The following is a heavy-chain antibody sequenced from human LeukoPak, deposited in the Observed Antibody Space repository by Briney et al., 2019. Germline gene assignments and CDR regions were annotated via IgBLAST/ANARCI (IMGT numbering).Heavy chain of an antibody. D-gene: IGHD2-2*01. V-gene: IGHV3-23*01. Sequence: GGSLRLSCATSGFTFSSFGMSWVRQAPGKGLEWVSSISGSGNTYYADSVKGRFTVSRDNSNNTLYLPVNSLRVEDTAVFYCAKGGISSAAGLDYWGQGTLVTVSS. CDR1: GFTFSSFG. CDR3: AKGGISSAAGLDY. CDR2: ISGSGNT. J-gene: IGHJ4*02.